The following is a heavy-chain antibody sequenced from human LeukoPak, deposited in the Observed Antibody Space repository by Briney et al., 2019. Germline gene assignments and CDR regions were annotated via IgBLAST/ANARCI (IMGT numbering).Heavy chain of an antibody. Sequence: SETLSLTCTVSGGSISSYYWSWIRQPPGKGLEWIGYIYYSGSTNYNPSVKSRVAMSVDTSKKQFSLKLSSLTAADTAVYYCARGGTAVIAPCAFDIWGQGTMVTVSS. CDR1: GGSISSYY. CDR2: IYYSGST. V-gene: IGHV4-59*01. J-gene: IGHJ3*02. D-gene: IGHD4-23*01. CDR3: ARGGTAVIAPCAFDI.